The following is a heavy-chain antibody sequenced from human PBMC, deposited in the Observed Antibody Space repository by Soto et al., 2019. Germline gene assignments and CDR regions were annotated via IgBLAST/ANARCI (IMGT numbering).Heavy chain of an antibody. CDR1: GGSINSGGDY. Sequence: QVQLQESGPGLVKPSQTLSLTCTVSGGSINSGGDYWSWIRQHPGKGLEWIGYISYSGGTSYNPSLRSRVTISLDTSKHHFSLKLSSVTAADTAVYYCARGRAVDPHYYYYGMDVWGQGTTVTVSS. J-gene: IGHJ6*01. CDR2: ISYSGGT. D-gene: IGHD6-19*01. V-gene: IGHV4-31*03. CDR3: ARGRAVDPHYYYYGMDV.